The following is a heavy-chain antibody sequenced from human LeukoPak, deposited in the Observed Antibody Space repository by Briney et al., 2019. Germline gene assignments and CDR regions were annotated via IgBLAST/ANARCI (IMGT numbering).Heavy chain of an antibody. J-gene: IGHJ4*02. CDR2: ISAYNGNT. CDR3: ARSPIGYYYDSSGYYF. V-gene: IGHV1-18*01. D-gene: IGHD3-22*01. CDR1: GYTFTSYG. Sequence: ASVKVSCKASGYTFTSYGISWVRQAPGQGLEWMGWISAYNGNTNYAQKLQGRVTMTTDTSTSTACMELRSLRSDDTAVYYCARSPIGYYYDSSGYYFWGQGTLVTVSS.